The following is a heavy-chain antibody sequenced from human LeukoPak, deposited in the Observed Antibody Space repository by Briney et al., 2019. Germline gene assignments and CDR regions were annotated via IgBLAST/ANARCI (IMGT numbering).Heavy chain of an antibody. CDR3: ARGRFGNPLQLQPRRPFDL. Sequence: SETLSLTCTVSGYSISSGYYWGWIRQPPGKGLEWIGNVYHSGSTYYNPSLKSRVAISVDTSKNQFSLKLRSVTAADTAVFYCARGRFGNPLQLQPRRPFDLWGQGTMVTISS. J-gene: IGHJ3*01. CDR2: VYHSGST. CDR1: GYSISSGYY. D-gene: IGHD1-1*01. V-gene: IGHV4-38-2*02.